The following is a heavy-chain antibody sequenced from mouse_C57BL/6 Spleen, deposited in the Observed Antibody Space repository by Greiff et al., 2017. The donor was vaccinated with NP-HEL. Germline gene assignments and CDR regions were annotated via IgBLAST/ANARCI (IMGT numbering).Heavy chain of an antibody. CDR3: ARWGHDGYYFDY. J-gene: IGHJ2*01. D-gene: IGHD2-3*01. CDR2: IYPRSGNN. V-gene: IGHV1-81*01. CDR1: GYTFTSYG. Sequence: VQLVESGAELARPGASVKLSCKASGYTFTSYGISWVKQRTGQGLEWIGEIYPRSGNNYYNEKFKGKATLTADKSSSTAYMELRSLTSEDSAVYFCARWGHDGYYFDYWGQGTTLTVSS.